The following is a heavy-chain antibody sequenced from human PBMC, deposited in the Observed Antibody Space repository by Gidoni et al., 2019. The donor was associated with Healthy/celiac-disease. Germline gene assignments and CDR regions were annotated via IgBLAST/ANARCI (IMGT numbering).Heavy chain of an antibody. V-gene: IGHV4-59*08. CDR1: GGSISSYY. D-gene: IGHD4-17*01. Sequence: QVQLQESGPGLVKPSETLSLTCTVSGGSISSYYWSWIRQPPGKGLEWIGYIYYSGSTNYNPSLKSRVTISVDTSKNQFSLKLSSVTAADTAVYYCARSYYGDYNWFDPWGQGTLVTVSS. CDR3: ARSYYGDYNWFDP. CDR2: IYYSGST. J-gene: IGHJ5*02.